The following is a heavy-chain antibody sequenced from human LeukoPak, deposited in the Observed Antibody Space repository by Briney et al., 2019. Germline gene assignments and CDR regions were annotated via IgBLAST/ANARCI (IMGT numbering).Heavy chain of an antibody. CDR1: GGSVSSGRYY. D-gene: IGHD2-2*01. V-gene: IGHV4-61*09. CDR3: ARVDCRSTSCTTNWFDP. Sequence: SQTLFLTCTVSGGSVSSGRYYWSWIPQPARKGLEWLGHIYTTGSSNYNPSLESRVIMSVDTSKNQFSLKLNSMTAADTAVYYSARVDCRSTSCTTNWFDPWGQGTLVTVSS. J-gene: IGHJ5*02. CDR2: IYTTGSS.